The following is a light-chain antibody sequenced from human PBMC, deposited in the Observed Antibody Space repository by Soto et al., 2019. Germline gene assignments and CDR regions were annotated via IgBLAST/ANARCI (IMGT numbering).Light chain of an antibody. Sequence: DIQLTQSPSSLSASVGDRVTITCRASQSISIYLNWYQHKPGRAPKFLIFGAPTLHTGVPPRFSGRGSGTNFTLTITSLQPEDFATYYCQQSYTSLALTFGGGTKVEI. V-gene: IGKV1-39*01. CDR2: GAP. J-gene: IGKJ4*01. CDR3: QQSYTSLALT. CDR1: QSISIY.